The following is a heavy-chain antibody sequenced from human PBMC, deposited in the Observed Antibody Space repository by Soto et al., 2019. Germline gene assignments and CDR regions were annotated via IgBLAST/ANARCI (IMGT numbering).Heavy chain of an antibody. V-gene: IGHV3-23*01. CDR3: AKEVSLGSTVDLGY. J-gene: IGHJ4*02. Sequence: GGSLRLSCAASGFTFIIFAIIFFRHAPWKGLEWVSTISGSGGSTYYADAVKGRFSISRDNSMGTLYLQMRSLRVEDTAIYYCAKEVSLGSTVDLGYWGQGTLVTSPQ. D-gene: IGHD7-27*01. CDR1: GFTFIIFA. CDR2: ISGSGGST.